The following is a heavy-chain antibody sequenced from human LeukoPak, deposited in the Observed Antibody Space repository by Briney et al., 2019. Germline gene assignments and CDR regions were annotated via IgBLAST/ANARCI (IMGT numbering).Heavy chain of an antibody. V-gene: IGHV4-61*01. J-gene: IGHJ6*02. CDR1: GGSVSSGSYY. D-gene: IGHD6-13*01. CDR3: ARDGIAAAGYYYGMDV. CDR2: IYYSGST. Sequence: SETLSLTCTVSGGSVSSGSYYWSWIRQPPGKGLEWIGYIYYSGSTYYNPSLKSRVTISVDTSKNQFSLKLSSVTAADTAVYYCARDGIAAAGYYYGMDVWGQGTTVTVSS.